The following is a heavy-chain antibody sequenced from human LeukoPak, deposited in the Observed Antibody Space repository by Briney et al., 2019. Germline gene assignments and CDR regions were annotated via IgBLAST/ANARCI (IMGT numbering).Heavy chain of an antibody. CDR1: GYTFTGYC. CDR2: INPNSGGT. CDR3: ARDGYYGSGSSMVDY. D-gene: IGHD3-10*01. V-gene: IGHV1-2*06. J-gene: IGHJ4*02. Sequence: ASVKVSCKACGYTFTGYCMHWVRQAPGQGLEWMGRINPNSGGTNYAQKFQGRVTMTRDTSISTAYMELSRLRSDDTAVYYCARDGYYGSGSSMVDYWGQGTLVIVSS.